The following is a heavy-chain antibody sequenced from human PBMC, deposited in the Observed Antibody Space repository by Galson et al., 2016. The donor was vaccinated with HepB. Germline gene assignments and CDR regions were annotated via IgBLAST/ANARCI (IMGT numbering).Heavy chain of an antibody. D-gene: IGHD3-10*01. CDR1: GGSFTSDY. V-gene: IGHV4-34*01. CDR3: ARVSLPFGEWFSPGSNGMDV. J-gene: IGHJ6*02. CDR2: INHSGRT. Sequence: SETLSLTCAVSGGSFTSDYWSWIRQSPGEGLEWIGEINHSGRTTYNPSLKTRVPISVDTSKKQFSLNLSSVTAADSAIYYCARVSLPFGEWFSPGSNGMDVWGQGTTVTVSS.